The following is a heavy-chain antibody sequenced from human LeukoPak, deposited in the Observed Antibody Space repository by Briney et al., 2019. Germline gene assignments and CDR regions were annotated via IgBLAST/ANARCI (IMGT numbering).Heavy chain of an antibody. CDR2: IKQDGSGK. Sequence: GGSLRLSCTASGFTFSRYWMNWVRQAPGKGLEWVANIKQDGSGKYYVDSVEGRFTISRDNARNSLFLQMNSLRADDTAVYYCATDRGMNTPTYQFEYWGQGTLVAVSS. V-gene: IGHV3-7*01. D-gene: IGHD2-2*01. J-gene: IGHJ4*02. CDR3: ATDRGMNTPTYQFEY. CDR1: GFTFSRYW.